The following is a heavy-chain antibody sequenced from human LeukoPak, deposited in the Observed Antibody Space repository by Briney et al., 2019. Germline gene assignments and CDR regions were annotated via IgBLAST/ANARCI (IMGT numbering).Heavy chain of an antibody. V-gene: IGHV3-23*01. CDR1: GFTLSSYM. Sequence: GGSLRLSCVASGFTLSSYMMSWVRQAPGKGLEWVSGISGSAGGTFYSDSVRGRFTVSRDSPKNTLYLQMNSLRVEDTAVYYCTKDPLDYWGQGTLVTVSS. CDR2: ISGSAGGT. CDR3: TKDPLDY. J-gene: IGHJ4*02.